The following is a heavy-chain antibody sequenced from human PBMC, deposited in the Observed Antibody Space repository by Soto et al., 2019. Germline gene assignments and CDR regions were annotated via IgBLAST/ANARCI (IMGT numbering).Heavy chain of an antibody. J-gene: IGHJ4*02. CDR1: GGCVNIGTYD. Sequence: SETLSLTCAVCGGCVNIGTYDWSWIRQPPGKGLEWIGFIHYSGSTNYNPSLKSRVTMSVDTSKNQFSLKLTSVNAADTAVYYCTRGGDAYKNGHWGQGTLVTVSS. V-gene: IGHV4-61*01. CDR2: IHYSGST. D-gene: IGHD2-21*01. CDR3: TRGGDAYKNGH.